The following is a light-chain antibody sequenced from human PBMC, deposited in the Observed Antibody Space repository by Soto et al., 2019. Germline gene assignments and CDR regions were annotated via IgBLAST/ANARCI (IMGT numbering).Light chain of an antibody. V-gene: IGLV2-23*02. CDR2: EVS. J-gene: IGLJ1*01. CDR3: CSYAGSSSAYV. Sequence: QSALTQPASVSGSPGQSITISCTGTSSDVGSYNVVSWYQQHPGKAPNLLIYEVSKRPSGVSDRFSGSKSGNTASLTISGLQAEDEADYHCCSYAGSSSAYVFGTGTKLTVL. CDR1: SSDVGSYNV.